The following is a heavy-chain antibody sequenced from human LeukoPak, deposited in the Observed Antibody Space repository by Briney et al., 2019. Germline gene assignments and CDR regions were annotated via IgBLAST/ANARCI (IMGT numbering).Heavy chain of an antibody. Sequence: SGPTLGKPTQTLTLTCTFSGFSLPTSGVGVGWIRQPPGKALEWLALINWDDQKVYSPSLQSRLSITKDTSKNQVVLTMANVDPVDTATYYCAHRRDSSGYQYRYWFAPWGQGTLVTVSS. V-gene: IGHV2-5*02. D-gene: IGHD3-22*01. CDR2: INWDDQK. J-gene: IGHJ5*02. CDR3: AHRRDSSGYQYRYWFAP. CDR1: GFSLPTSGVG.